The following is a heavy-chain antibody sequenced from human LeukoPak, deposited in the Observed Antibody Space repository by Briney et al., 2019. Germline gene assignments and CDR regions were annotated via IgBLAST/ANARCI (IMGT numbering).Heavy chain of an antibody. Sequence: GASVKVSCKASGYTFTTYGISWVRQAPGQGLEWMGWINTNTGNPTYAQGFTGRFVFSLDTSVSTAYLQISSLKAEDTAVYYCARGGGGRGVNMGAFDIWGQGTMVTVSS. CDR2: INTNTGNP. V-gene: IGHV7-4-1*02. D-gene: IGHD3-10*01. J-gene: IGHJ3*02. CDR1: GYTFTTYG. CDR3: ARGGGGRGVNMGAFDI.